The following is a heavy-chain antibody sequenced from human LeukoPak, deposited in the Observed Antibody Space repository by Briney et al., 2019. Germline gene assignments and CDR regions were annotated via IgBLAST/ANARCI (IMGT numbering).Heavy chain of an antibody. J-gene: IGHJ4*02. CDR2: ISAYNGNT. CDR1: GGTFSSYA. Sequence: GSSVKVSCKASGGTFSSYAISWVRQAPGQGLEWMGWISAYNGNTNYAQKLQGRVTMTTDTSTSTAYMELRSLRSDDTAVYYCARDDDILTGYYVGDVWGQGTLVTVSS. D-gene: IGHD3-9*01. CDR3: ARDDDILTGYYVGDV. V-gene: IGHV1-18*01.